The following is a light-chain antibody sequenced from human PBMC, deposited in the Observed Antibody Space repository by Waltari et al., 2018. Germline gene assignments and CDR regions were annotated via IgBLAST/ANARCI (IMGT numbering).Light chain of an antibody. V-gene: IGKV1-39*01. Sequence: DIQLTQSPSSLSASVGDRVTITCRASQYISTYLHWYQQKPQRAPELLIYAVSSLQSGVPSRFSGDGSGTEFTLTISSVQSEDFATYYCQQSYTPPPLTFGGGTKVEIK. CDR3: QQSYTPPPLT. CDR1: QYISTY. J-gene: IGKJ4*01. CDR2: AVS.